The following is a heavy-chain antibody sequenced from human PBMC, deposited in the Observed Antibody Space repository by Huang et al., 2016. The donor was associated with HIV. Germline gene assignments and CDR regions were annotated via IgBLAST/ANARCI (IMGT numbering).Heavy chain of an antibody. CDR1: GFTFSSYW. CDR2: IKSDGRSS. CDR3: VRDPRIQSWLNYFDY. J-gene: IGHJ4*02. Sequence: EVQLVESGGGLVQPGGSLRLSCAASGFTFSSYWMHWVRQAAGKGLVWVSRIKSDGRSSGYADSVKGRFTIARDNAKNTLYLQMNSLRAEDTAVYYCVRDPRIQSWLNYFDYWGQGTLVSVSS. V-gene: IGHV3-74*01. D-gene: IGHD3-22*01.